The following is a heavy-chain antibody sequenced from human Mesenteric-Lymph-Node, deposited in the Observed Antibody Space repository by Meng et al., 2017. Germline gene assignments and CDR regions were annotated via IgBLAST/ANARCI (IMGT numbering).Heavy chain of an antibody. D-gene: IGHD2-8*01. V-gene: IGHV4-4*07. CDR1: GGSISSYF. Sequence: GSLRLSCSVSGGSISSYFWSWIRQPARKGLEWMGLIYISGSINYNSSLKSRVTISVDTSKNQFSLKLSSVTAADTAVYYCARGKVAYANFDYWGQGTLVTVSS. CDR2: IYISGSI. J-gene: IGHJ4*02. CDR3: ARGKVAYANFDY.